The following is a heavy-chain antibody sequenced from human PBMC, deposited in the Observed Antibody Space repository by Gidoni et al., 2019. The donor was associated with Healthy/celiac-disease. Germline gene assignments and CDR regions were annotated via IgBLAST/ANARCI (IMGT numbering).Heavy chain of an antibody. V-gene: IGHV3-30*18. CDR1: GFTFSSYG. CDR3: AKDDGRHFDY. CDR2: ISYDGSNK. Sequence: QVQLVDSGGGVVQPGRSLRLPCAASGFTFSSYGMHWVRQAPGKGLEWVAVISYDGSNKYYADSVKGRFTISRDNSKNTLYLQMNSLRAEDTAVYYCAKDDGRHFDYWGQGTLVTVSS. D-gene: IGHD1-1*01. J-gene: IGHJ4*02.